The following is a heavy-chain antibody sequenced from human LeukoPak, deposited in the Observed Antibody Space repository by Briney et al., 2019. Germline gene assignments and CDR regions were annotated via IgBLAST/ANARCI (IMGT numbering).Heavy chain of an antibody. CDR2: INHSGST. J-gene: IGHJ6*02. V-gene: IGHV4-34*01. CDR3: ARVGGYYGMDV. CDR1: GGSFSGYY. Sequence: SETLSLTCAVYGGSFSGYYWSWIRQPPGKGLEWIGEINHSGSTNYNPSLKSRVTISVDTSKNQFPLKLSSVTAADTAVYYCARVGGYYGMDVWGQGTTVTVSS.